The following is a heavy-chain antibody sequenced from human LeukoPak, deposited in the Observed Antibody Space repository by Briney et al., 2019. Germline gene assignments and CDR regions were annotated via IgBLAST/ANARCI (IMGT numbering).Heavy chain of an antibody. CDR3: AKESESYDSSGSTLDY. CDR2: ISSSGSTI. D-gene: IGHD3-22*01. Sequence: GGSLRLSCAASGFAFKNAWMSWVRQAPGKGLEWVSYISSSGSTIYYADSVRGRFTISRDNSKNTLYLQMNSLRAEDTAVYYCAKESESYDSSGSTLDYRGQGTLVTVSS. J-gene: IGHJ4*02. V-gene: IGHV3-48*01. CDR1: GFAFKNAW.